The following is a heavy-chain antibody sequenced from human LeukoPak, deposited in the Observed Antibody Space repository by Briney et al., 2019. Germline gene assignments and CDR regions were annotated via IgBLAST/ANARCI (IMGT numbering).Heavy chain of an antibody. D-gene: IGHD3-10*01. CDR3: ARDVMVRAFYYMDV. V-gene: IGHV3-21*01. J-gene: IGHJ6*03. Sequence: SGGSLRLSCAASGFTFSSYWMHWVRQAPGKGLEWVSSISSSSSYIYYADSVKGRFTISRDNAKNSLYLQMNSLRAEDTAVYYCARDVMVRAFYYMDVWGKGTTVTISS. CDR2: ISSSSSYI. CDR1: GFTFSSYW.